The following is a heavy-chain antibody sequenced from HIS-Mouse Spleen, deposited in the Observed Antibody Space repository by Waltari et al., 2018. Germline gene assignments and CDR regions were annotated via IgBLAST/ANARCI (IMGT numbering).Heavy chain of an antibody. Sequence: QLQLQESGPGLVKPSETLSLTCTLSGGSISSSSYYCGWIRQPPGKGLEWIGSIYYSGSTYYNPSLKSRVTISVDTSKNQFSLKLSSVTAADTAVYYCAREIPYSSSWYDWYFDLWGRGTLVTVSS. CDR3: AREIPYSSSWYDWYFDL. V-gene: IGHV4-39*07. CDR1: GGSISSSSYY. D-gene: IGHD6-13*01. CDR2: IYYSGST. J-gene: IGHJ2*01.